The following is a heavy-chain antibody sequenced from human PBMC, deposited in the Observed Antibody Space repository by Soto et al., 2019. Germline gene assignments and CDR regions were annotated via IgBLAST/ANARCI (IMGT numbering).Heavy chain of an antibody. CDR1: GFTFSSYG. J-gene: IGHJ3*02. D-gene: IGHD1-26*01. CDR3: AKVLVGAKVKSDAFDI. CDR2: ISYDGSNK. Sequence: GGSLRLSCAASGFTFSSYGMHWVRQAPGKGLEWVAVISYDGSNKYYADSVKGRFTISRDNSKNTLYLQMNSLRAEDTAVYYCAKVLVGAKVKSDAFDIWGQGTMVTVSS. V-gene: IGHV3-30*18.